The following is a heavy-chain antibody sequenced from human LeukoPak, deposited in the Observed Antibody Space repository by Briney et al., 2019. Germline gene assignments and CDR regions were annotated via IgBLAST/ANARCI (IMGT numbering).Heavy chain of an antibody. CDR1: GGSFSGYF. Sequence: PSETLSLTCAVCGGSFSGYFWSWIRQPPGKGLEWIGELNHSGSTNYNPSLKSRVTISVDTSKNQFSLKLSSVTAADTAVYYCARGRGFFVVVVAATYGWFDPWGQGTLVTVSS. D-gene: IGHD2-15*01. V-gene: IGHV4-34*01. CDR3: ARGRGFFVVVVAATYGWFDP. CDR2: LNHSGST. J-gene: IGHJ5*02.